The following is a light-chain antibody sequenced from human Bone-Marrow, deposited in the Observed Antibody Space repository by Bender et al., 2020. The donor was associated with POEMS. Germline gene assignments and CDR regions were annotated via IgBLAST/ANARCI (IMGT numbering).Light chain of an antibody. J-gene: IGLJ3*02. CDR2: GEI. CDR3: LSRDRSGNHGV. CDR1: SLRSYY. Sequence: SSDLTQDPAVSVALGQTVRITCQGDSLRSYYVSWYQQKPGQAPAFVIYGEITRPSGVPDRFSASKSGNTASLTIPGAQAEDEADYYCLSRDRSGNHGVFGGGTKLTVL. V-gene: IGLV3-19*01.